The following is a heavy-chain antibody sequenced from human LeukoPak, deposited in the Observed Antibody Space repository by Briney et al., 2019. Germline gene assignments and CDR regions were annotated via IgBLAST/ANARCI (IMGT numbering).Heavy chain of an antibody. CDR2: IYYSGST. CDR3: ARHPVIWPQYPS. Sequence: KPSETLSLTCTVSGGSISSSNYYWGWIRQPPGKGLEWIGSIYYSGSTYYNPSLKSRVTISVDTSKNQFSLKLSSVTAADTAVYYCARHPVIWPQYPSWGQGTLVTVSS. J-gene: IGHJ5*02. V-gene: IGHV4-39*01. D-gene: IGHD5-24*01. CDR1: GGSISSSNYY.